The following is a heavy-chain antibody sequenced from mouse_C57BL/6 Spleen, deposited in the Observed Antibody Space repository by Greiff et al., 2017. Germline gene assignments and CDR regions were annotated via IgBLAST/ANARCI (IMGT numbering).Heavy chain of an antibody. Sequence: QVQLQQSGPELVKPGASVKISCKASGYAFSSSWMNWVKQRPGKGLEWIGRIYPGDGDTNYNGKFKGKATLTADKSSSTAYMQLSSLTSEDSAVYFCLYEPSYAMDYWGQGTSVTVSS. CDR2: IYPGDGDT. D-gene: IGHD2-3*01. V-gene: IGHV1-82*01. CDR1: GYAFSSSW. CDR3: LYEPSYAMDY. J-gene: IGHJ4*01.